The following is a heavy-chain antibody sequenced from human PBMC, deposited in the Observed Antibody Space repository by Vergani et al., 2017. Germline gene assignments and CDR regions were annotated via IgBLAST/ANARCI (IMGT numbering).Heavy chain of an antibody. CDR1: GFTFSNYW. CDR3: ARDGWELLDYFYYMDV. CDR2: INSDGDST. D-gene: IGHD1-26*01. V-gene: IGHV3-74*01. Sequence: VQLVESGGGLVKPGGSLRLSCTASGFTFSNYWMQWVRQAPGKGLMWVSRINSDGDSTSYADSVKGRFTISRDNAKNTLYLQMDSLRAEDTAVYYCARDGWELLDYFYYMDVWGKXP. J-gene: IGHJ6*03.